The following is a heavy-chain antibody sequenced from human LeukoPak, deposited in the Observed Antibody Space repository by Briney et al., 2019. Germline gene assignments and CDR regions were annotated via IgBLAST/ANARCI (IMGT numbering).Heavy chain of an antibody. D-gene: IGHD1-26*01. Sequence: PGGSLRLSCAASGFSFSNYAMHWVRQAPGKGLEWVAVISYDGSNEYYADSVKGRFTISRDNSKNTLSLQMNSLRAEDTAVYYCARSRSGSAHFDYWGQGTLVTVSS. J-gene: IGHJ4*02. V-gene: IGHV3-30-3*01. CDR3: ARSRSGSAHFDY. CDR2: ISYDGSNE. CDR1: GFSFSNYA.